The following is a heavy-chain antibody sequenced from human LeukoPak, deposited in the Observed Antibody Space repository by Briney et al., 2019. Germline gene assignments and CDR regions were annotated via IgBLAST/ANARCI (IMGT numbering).Heavy chain of an antibody. CDR2: IYSSGCT. D-gene: IGHD5-24*01. V-gene: IGHV3-53*01. CDR3: ARTSLSGDGYKVGYFDY. J-gene: IGHJ4*02. Sequence: GGSLRLSCAASGLTVSTNYMSWVRQVPGKGLEWVSLIYSSGCTYYAASVKGRFTISRDHSKNTLYLQMNSLTAEDTPVYYCARTSLSGDGYKVGYFDYWGQGTLVTVSS. CDR1: GLTVSTNY.